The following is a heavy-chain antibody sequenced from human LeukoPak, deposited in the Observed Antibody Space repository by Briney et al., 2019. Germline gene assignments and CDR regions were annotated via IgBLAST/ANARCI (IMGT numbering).Heavy chain of an antibody. Sequence: PGGSLRLSCAASGFSFTSYAMHWVRQAPGKALEWVATISSDGGNRYYSDSVKGRFTISRDNSKNTLYLQMNSLRPEDTAVFHCARGRAVTGSTVIDYWGQGTLVTVSS. CDR1: GFSFTSYA. CDR2: ISSDGGNR. J-gene: IGHJ4*02. D-gene: IGHD6-19*01. V-gene: IGHV3-30-3*01. CDR3: ARGRAVTGSTVIDY.